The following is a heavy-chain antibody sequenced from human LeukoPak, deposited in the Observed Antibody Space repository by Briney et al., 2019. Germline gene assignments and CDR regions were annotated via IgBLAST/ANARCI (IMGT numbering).Heavy chain of an antibody. V-gene: IGHV1-2*02. Sequence: ASVKVSCKASGYTFTGYYMHWVRQAPGQGLEWMGWINPNSGGTNYAQKFQGRVTITTDESTSTAYMELSSLRSEDTAVYYCARAPKNYDILTGYYYYYMDVWGKGTTVTVSS. CDR1: GYTFTGYY. CDR3: ARAPKNYDILTGYYYYYMDV. CDR2: INPNSGGT. D-gene: IGHD3-9*01. J-gene: IGHJ6*03.